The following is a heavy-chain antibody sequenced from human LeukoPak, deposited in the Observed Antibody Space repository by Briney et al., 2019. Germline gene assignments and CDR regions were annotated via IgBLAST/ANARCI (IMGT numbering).Heavy chain of an antibody. V-gene: IGHV4-34*01. D-gene: IGHD4-17*01. J-gene: IGHJ5*02. Sequence: SETLSLTCAVYGGSFSGYYWSWMRQPPGEGLEWIGDINQSGSTTYNPSLKSRVTILVDTSKNQFSLELTSVTAADTAVYYCARDYGDSRNYNWFDPWGQGTLVTVSS. CDR1: GGSFSGYY. CDR2: INQSGST. CDR3: ARDYGDSRNYNWFDP.